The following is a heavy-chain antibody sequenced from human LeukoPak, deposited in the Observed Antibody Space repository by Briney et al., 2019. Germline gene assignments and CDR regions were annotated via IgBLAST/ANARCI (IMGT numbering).Heavy chain of an antibody. V-gene: IGHV1-2*02. D-gene: IGHD3-10*01. CDR2: INPNSGGT. Sequence: ASVKVSCKASGHTFTGYYMHWVRQAPGQGLEWMGWINPNSGGTNYAQKFQGRITMTRDTSISTAYMELSRLRSDDTAVYYCARTGILWLEFDPWGQGTLVTVSS. CDR1: GHTFTGYY. J-gene: IGHJ5*02. CDR3: ARTGILWLEFDP.